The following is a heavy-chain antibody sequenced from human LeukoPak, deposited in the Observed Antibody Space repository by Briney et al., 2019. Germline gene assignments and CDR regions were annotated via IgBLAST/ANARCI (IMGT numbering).Heavy chain of an antibody. CDR2: IYSGGST. V-gene: IGHV3-66*02. J-gene: IGHJ6*03. CDR1: GFTVSSNY. CDR3: ARSITMVRGAVYYYYYYMDV. Sequence: GGSLRLSCAASGFTVSSNYMSWVRQAPGKGLEWVSVIYSGGSTYYADSVKGRFTIPRDKSKNTLYLQMNSLRAEDTAVYYCARSITMVRGAVYYYYYYMDVWGKGTTVTVSS. D-gene: IGHD3-10*01.